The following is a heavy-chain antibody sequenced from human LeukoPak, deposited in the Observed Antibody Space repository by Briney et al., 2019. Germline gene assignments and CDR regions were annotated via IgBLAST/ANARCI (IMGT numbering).Heavy chain of an antibody. CDR2: ISSSSSYI. D-gene: IGHD6-13*01. Sequence: GGTLRLSCAASGFTFSSYGMSWVRQAPGKGLEWVSSISSSSSYIYYADSVKGRFTISRDNAKNSLYLQMNSLRAEDTAVYYCASLSSSFLVDYWGQGTLVTVSS. CDR3: ASLSSSFLVDY. CDR1: GFTFSSYG. V-gene: IGHV3-21*01. J-gene: IGHJ4*02.